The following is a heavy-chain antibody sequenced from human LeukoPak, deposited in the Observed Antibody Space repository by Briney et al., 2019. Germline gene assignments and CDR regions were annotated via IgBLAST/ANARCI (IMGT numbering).Heavy chain of an antibody. CDR2: ISYHGRNI. V-gene: IGHV3-30-3*01. J-gene: IGHJ3*02. CDR3: AKGRGSYNALDI. D-gene: IGHD3-10*01. Sequence: GRSLRLSCAASGFIFGNYTMHWVRQAPGKGLEWVAAISYHGRNIYYADSVKGRFIISRDNSENTLYLQMSSLTTEDTAMYYCAKGRGSYNALDIWGQGTVVTVSS. CDR1: GFIFGNYT.